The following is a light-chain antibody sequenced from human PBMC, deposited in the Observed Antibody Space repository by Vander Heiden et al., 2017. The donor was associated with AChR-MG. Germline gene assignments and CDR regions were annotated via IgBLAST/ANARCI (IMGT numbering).Light chain of an antibody. Sequence: DLQMTQSPPSLSASVGDRVTITCRASQTISNYLNWYQQKPGKAPKLLISGVSSLQSGVPSRFSGSGSGTDFTLTISSLQPEDSATYYCQQSYSTPLYTFGQGTKLEI. CDR2: GVS. V-gene: IGKV1-39*01. CDR3: QQSYSTPLYT. CDR1: QTISNY. J-gene: IGKJ2*01.